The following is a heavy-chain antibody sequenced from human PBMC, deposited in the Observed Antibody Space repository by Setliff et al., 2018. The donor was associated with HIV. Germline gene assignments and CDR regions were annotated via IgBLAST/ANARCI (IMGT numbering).Heavy chain of an antibody. V-gene: IGHV1-8*02. D-gene: IGHD3-3*01. CDR2: MNPNSGNT. CDR1: GYTFTSYD. J-gene: IGHJ5*02. CDR3: ARGRYNFWSGYRWFDP. Sequence: ASVKVSCKASGYTFTSYDINWVRQATGQGLEWMGWMNPNSGNTGYAQKFQGRVTMTRDTSISTAYMELSSLRSEDTAVYYCARGRYNFWSGYRWFDPWGQGTLVTVSS.